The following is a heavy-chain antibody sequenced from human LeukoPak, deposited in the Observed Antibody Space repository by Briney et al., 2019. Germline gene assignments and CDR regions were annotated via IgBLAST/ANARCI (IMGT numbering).Heavy chain of an antibody. CDR2: IYHSGST. CDR1: GYSISRGYY. Sequence: PSETLSLTCTVAGYSISRGYYWGWIRQPPGKGLEWIGSIYHSGSTYYNPSLKSRVTISVDTSKNQFSLKLSSVTAADTAVYYCARPYYGSYYMDVWGKGTTVTVSS. D-gene: IGHD3-10*01. CDR3: ARPYYGSYYMDV. V-gene: IGHV4-38-2*02. J-gene: IGHJ6*03.